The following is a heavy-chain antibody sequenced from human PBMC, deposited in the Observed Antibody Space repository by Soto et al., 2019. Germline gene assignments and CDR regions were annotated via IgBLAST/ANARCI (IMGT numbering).Heavy chain of an antibody. D-gene: IGHD7-27*01. Sequence: QVQLQESGPGLVEPSETLSLTCTVSGDSMSRYYWSWIRQSAEKGLEWIGRISATGTTSYIPSLKSRITLSVDTSKNQFSLNLKFVTAADTAVYFCARDPSGAADFWGRGTVVTVS. CDR3: ARDPSGAADF. J-gene: IGHJ3*01. CDR2: ISATGTT. CDR1: GDSMSRYY. V-gene: IGHV4-4*07.